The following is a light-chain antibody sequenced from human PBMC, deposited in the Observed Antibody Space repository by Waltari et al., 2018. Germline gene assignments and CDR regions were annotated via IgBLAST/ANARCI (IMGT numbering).Light chain of an antibody. V-gene: IGKV3-20*01. CDR1: QSVSKY. CDR2: DAS. CDR3: QKYGTLPAT. J-gene: IGKJ1*01. Sequence: EIVLTQSPGTLSLSPGERATLSCRASQSVSKYLAWYQQKPGQAPRLLIYDASSRATGIPDRFSGSGCGTDFSLTISSLEPEDFAVYYCQKYGTLPATFGQGTKVQ.